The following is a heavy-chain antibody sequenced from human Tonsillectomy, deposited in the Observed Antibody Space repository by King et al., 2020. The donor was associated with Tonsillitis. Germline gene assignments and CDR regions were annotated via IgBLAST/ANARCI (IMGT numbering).Heavy chain of an antibody. J-gene: IGHJ4*02. D-gene: IGHD6-19*01. CDR2: IRSRSYTI. V-gene: IGHV3-48*02. CDR3: ARDRGGSGWPLFDY. Sequence: VQLVESGGGLVQPGGSLRLSCAVSGFTFSSYSMNWVRQATGKGREWVSYIRSRSYTIYYGDSVKGRFTISRHHTKNALYLQMNSRRDDDTAVYYCARDRGGSGWPLFDYWGQGTLVTVSS. CDR1: GFTFSSYS.